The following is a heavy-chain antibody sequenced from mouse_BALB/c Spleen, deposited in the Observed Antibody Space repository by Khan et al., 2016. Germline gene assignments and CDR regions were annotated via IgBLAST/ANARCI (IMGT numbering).Heavy chain of an antibody. Sequence: EVQLQESGPGLVKPSQSLSLTCTVTGYSITSGYGWNWIRQFPGNKLEWMGYISYRCSTNYNPSLKSRISINRDTSKNQFFLQLNSVTTEDTATYYCARTARIKYWGQGTTLTVSS. CDR3: ARTARIKY. J-gene: IGHJ2*01. CDR1: GYSITSGYG. D-gene: IGHD1-2*01. V-gene: IGHV3-2*02. CDR2: ISYRCST.